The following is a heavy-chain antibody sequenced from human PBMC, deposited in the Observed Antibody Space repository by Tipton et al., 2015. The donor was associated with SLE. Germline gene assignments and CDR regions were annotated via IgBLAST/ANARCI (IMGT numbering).Heavy chain of an antibody. CDR1: GGSISSSSYY. Sequence: TLSLTCTVSGGSISSSSYYWGWIRQPPGKGLEWIGSIYYSGSTYYNPSLKSRVTISVDTSKNQFSLKLSSVTAADTAVYYCARVGVVTPFDYWGQGNLVTVSS. V-gene: IGHV4-39*07. D-gene: IGHD4-23*01. J-gene: IGHJ4*02. CDR3: ARVGVVTPFDY. CDR2: IYYSGST.